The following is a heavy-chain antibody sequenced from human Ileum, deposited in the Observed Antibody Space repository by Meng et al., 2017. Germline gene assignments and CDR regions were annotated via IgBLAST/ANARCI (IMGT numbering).Heavy chain of an antibody. Sequence: QVQPQESGPGLVKPSETLSLTCSVSAGFISSNNYYWGWIRQPPGKGLEWIGSMYYSGSTYYNPSLKNRVTISRDLSKNQLYLNLYFVTAADTAVYYCGRAPDYWGQGTLVTVSS. CDR1: AGFISSNNYY. V-gene: IGHV4-39*07. CDR2: MYYSGST. CDR3: GRAPDY. J-gene: IGHJ4*02.